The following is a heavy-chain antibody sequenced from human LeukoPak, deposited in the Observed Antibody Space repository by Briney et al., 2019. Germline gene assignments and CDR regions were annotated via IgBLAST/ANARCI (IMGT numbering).Heavy chain of an antibody. CDR3: ATYGSGSGTFFDS. Sequence: PGGSLRLSCAASGYMFSDYYMAWIRQTPEKGLERLSYISHSGSTIYYADSVKGRFTISRDNGKNSVYLQMNSLRAEDTALYYCATYGSGSGTFFDSWGQGTLVTVSS. V-gene: IGHV3-11*04. J-gene: IGHJ4*01. CDR2: ISHSGSTI. CDR1: GYMFSDYY. D-gene: IGHD3-10*01.